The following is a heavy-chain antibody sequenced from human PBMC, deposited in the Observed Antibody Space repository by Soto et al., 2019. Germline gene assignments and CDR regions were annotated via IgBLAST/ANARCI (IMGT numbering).Heavy chain of an antibody. Sequence: QVQLQQWGAGLLKPSETLSLTCGVSGASLSGVYWTWIRQTPGRGLEWIGEINHSGSAYYNPALVDRFTISVDTSMKHFSLXLTSVTAADTGRYYXXXXXXXXXXXTGWPKPYYXG. D-gene: IGHD6-19*01. CDR2: INHSGSA. J-gene: IGHJ6*01. CDR1: GASLSGVY. CDR3: XXXXXXXXXXTGWPKPYYXG. V-gene: IGHV4-34*01.